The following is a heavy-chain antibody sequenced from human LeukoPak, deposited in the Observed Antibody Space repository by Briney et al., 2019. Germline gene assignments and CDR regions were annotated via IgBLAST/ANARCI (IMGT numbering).Heavy chain of an antibody. Sequence: GGSLRLSCAASGFTFSSYWMNWVRQAPGKGLVWVSRIASDGSSTTYADSVKGRFTISRDNSKNMVYLQMNSLRAEDTALYYCVGDPPNSGYAFQVWGHGTVVTVFS. CDR3: VGDPPNSGYAFQV. CDR2: IASDGSST. J-gene: IGHJ3*01. D-gene: IGHD3-22*01. CDR1: GFTFSSYW. V-gene: IGHV3-74*01.